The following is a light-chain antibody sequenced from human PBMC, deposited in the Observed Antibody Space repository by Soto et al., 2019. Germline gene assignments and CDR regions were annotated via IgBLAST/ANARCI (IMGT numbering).Light chain of an antibody. J-gene: IGKJ2*01. CDR3: QQYRVYPYT. CDR2: EVS. V-gene: IGKV1-5*01. Sequence: DIQMTQSPSTLSASIGDRVTITCRASQTINARLAWYQQKPGRHPKLLIYEVSFWESGARSRFSGSGSGTDVSLTISSLRPDQFATFYCQQYRVYPYTFGQGSRLDI. CDR1: QTINAR.